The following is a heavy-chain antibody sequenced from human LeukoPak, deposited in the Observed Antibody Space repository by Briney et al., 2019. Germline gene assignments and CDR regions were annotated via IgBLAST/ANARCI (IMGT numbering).Heavy chain of an antibody. CDR3: ARDKPGVAVAGYFDC. J-gene: IGHJ4*02. Sequence: SETLSLTCAVSGASISSSHWWSWVRQPPRKGLEWIGEIYHGGSTNCNPSLKGRVTISVDRSNNQFSLRLTSVTAADTAVYYCARDKPGVAVAGYFDCWGQGTLVTVSS. V-gene: IGHV4-4*02. CDR2: IYHGGST. CDR1: GASISSSHW. D-gene: IGHD6-19*01.